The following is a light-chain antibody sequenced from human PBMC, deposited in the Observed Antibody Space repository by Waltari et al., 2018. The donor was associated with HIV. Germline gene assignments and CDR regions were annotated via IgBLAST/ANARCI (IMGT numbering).Light chain of an antibody. CDR1: ALPKKY. Sequence: SYDLTQTPSLSVSPGQTARINCSRGALPKKYSSWYLQKAGQAPVLLIYKDSERPSGMPERIFGYWSGTGITLTISGVQAEDEGDYFCQSTDFDGTWVFGGGTRLTVL. CDR2: KDS. V-gene: IGLV3-25*03. J-gene: IGLJ3*02. CDR3: QSTDFDGTWV.